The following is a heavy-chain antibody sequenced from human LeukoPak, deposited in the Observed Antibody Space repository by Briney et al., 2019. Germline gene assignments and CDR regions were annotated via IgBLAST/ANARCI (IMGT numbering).Heavy chain of an antibody. CDR2: IYYSGST. CDR3: ASEVREADYGDYRIIHWFDP. D-gene: IGHD4-17*01. CDR1: GGSISSGDYY. V-gene: IGHV4-30-4*01. Sequence: SETLSLTCTVSGGSISSGDYYWSWIRQPPGKGLEWIGYIYYSGSTYYNPSLKSRVIISVDTSKNQFSLKLSSVTAADTAVYYCASEVREADYGDYRIIHWFDPWGQGTLVTVSS. J-gene: IGHJ5*02.